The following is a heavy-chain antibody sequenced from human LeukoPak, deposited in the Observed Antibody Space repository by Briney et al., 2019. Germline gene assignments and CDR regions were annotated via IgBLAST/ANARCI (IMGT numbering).Heavy chain of an antibody. Sequence: ASVKVSCKASGYTFTSYGISWVRQAPGQGLEWTGWISAYNGNTNYAQKLQGRVTMTTDTSTSTAYMELRSLRSDDTAVYYCARVARGYYDSSGYYTETLVSELDIWGQGTMVTVSS. CDR1: GYTFTSYG. CDR2: ISAYNGNT. V-gene: IGHV1-18*01. CDR3: ARVARGYYDSSGYYTETLVSELDI. D-gene: IGHD3-22*01. J-gene: IGHJ3*02.